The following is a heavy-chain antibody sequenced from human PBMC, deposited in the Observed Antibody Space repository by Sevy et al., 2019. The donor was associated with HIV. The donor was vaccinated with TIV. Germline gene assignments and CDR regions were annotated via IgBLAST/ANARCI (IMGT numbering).Heavy chain of an antibody. CDR2: IYYSGST. CDR1: GGSISSYY. D-gene: IGHD3-3*01. J-gene: IGHJ4*02. Sequence: SETLSLTCTVSGGSISSYYWSWIRQPPGKGLEWIGYIYYSGSTNYNASLKSRVTISVDTSKNQFSLKLSSVPAADTAVYYCARDSDVEGFDYWGQGTLVTVSS. CDR3: ARDSDVEGFDY. V-gene: IGHV4-59*01.